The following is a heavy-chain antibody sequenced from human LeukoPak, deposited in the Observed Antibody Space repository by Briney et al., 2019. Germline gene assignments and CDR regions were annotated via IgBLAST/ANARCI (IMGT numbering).Heavy chain of an antibody. CDR3: ARGIDGFGALSFDY. CDR1: GYTFTSYY. V-gene: IGHV1-2*02. D-gene: IGHD3-10*01. CDR2: INPNSGST. Sequence: RASLKLSCKASGYTFTSYYMNWVRQAPGQGLEWMGWINPNSGSTNYAEKFQGRVTMTRDTSISTAYMELSRLRSDDTAVYYCARGIDGFGALSFDYWGEGTLVTVSS. J-gene: IGHJ4*02.